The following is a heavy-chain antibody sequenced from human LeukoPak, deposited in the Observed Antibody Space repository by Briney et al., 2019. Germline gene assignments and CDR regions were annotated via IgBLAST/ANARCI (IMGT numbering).Heavy chain of an antibody. CDR1: GFTFDDYA. V-gene: IGHV3-9*01. CDR3: AKDIALWSGYHDAFDI. J-gene: IGHJ3*02. CDR2: ISWNSGSI. Sequence: PGGSLRLSCAASGFTFDDYAMHWVRQAPGKGLEWVSGISWNSGSIGYADSVKGRFTISRDNAKNSPYLQVNSLRAEDTALYYCAKDIALWSGYHDAFDIWGQGTMVTVSS. D-gene: IGHD3-3*01.